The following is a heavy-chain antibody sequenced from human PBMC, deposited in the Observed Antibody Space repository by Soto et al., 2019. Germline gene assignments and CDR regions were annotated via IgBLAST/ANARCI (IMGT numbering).Heavy chain of an antibody. V-gene: IGHV3-23*01. Sequence: GSLRLSCAASGFTFSSYAMSWVRQAPGKGLEWVSAISGSGGSTYYADSVKGRFTISRDNSKNTLYLQMNSLRAEDTAVYYCAKGHSSSWYYYYYGMDVWGQGTTVTVSS. J-gene: IGHJ6*02. D-gene: IGHD6-13*01. CDR3: AKGHSSSWYYYYYGMDV. CDR1: GFTFSSYA. CDR2: ISGSGGST.